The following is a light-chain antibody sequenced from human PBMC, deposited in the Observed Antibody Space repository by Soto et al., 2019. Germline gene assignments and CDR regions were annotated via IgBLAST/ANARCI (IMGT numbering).Light chain of an antibody. CDR3: QSYDSSLPVV. V-gene: IGLV1-40*01. J-gene: IGLJ2*01. CDR2: GNS. CDR1: SSNIGAGYD. Sequence: QSALTQPASVSGSPVQSITISCTGSSSNIGAGYDVHWYQHLPGTAPKLLIYGNSNRPSGVPDRFSGSKSGTSASLAITGLQAEDEADYYCQSYDSSLPVVFGGGTKLTVL.